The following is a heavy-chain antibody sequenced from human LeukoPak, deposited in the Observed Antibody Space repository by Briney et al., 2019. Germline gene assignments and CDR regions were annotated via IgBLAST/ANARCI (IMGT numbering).Heavy chain of an antibody. V-gene: IGHV3-30*19. CDR1: GFTFSSYG. CDR2: ISYDGSNK. D-gene: IGHD3-3*02. J-gene: IGHJ4*02. Sequence: GGSLRLSYAASGFTFSSYGMHWVRQAPGKGLEWVAVISYDGSNKYYADSVKGRFTISRDNSKNTLYLQMNSLRAEDTAVYYCARRILLQYYFDYWGQGTLVTVSS. CDR3: ARRILLQYYFDY.